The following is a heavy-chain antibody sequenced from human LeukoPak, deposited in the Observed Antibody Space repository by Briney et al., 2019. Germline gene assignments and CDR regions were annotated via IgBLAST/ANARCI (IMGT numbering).Heavy chain of an antibody. CDR2: IDPSDSYT. D-gene: IGHD3-10*01. CDR1: GYSFTSYW. Sequence: KLGESLRISCKGSGYSFTSYWITWVRQMPGKGLEWMGRIDPSDSYTKYSPSFQGHVTISADKSISTAYLQWSSLKASDTAMYYCSRFWIGPGSYFPIDSWGQGTLVTVSS. V-gene: IGHV5-10-1*01. J-gene: IGHJ4*02. CDR3: SRFWIGPGSYFPIDS.